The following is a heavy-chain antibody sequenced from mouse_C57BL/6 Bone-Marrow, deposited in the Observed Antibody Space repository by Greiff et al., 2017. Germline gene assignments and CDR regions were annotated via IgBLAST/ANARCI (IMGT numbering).Heavy chain of an antibody. CDR1: GYTFTGYW. J-gene: IGHJ3*01. D-gene: IGHD4-1*01. V-gene: IGHV1-9*01. CDR2: ILPGSGST. CDR3: SRERNCVWFAY. Sequence: QVQLQQSGAELMKPGASVKLSCKATGYTFTGYWIEWVKQRPGHGLEWIGEILPGSGSTNYNETFKGKDTFTADTSSNTAYLQLRSLTTEDAAIEFCSRERNCVWFAYWGQGTLVTVSA.